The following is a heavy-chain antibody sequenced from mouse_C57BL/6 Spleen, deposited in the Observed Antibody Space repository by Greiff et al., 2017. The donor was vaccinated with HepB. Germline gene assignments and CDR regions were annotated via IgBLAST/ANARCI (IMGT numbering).Heavy chain of an antibody. D-gene: IGHD1-1*01. J-gene: IGHJ4*01. Sequence: EVKVEESGPGLVKPSQSLSLTCSVTGYSITSGYYWNWIRQFPGNKLEWMGYISYDGSNNYNPSLKNRISITRDTSKNQFILKLNSVTTEDTATYYCASYYGSSYYAMDYWGQGTSVTVSS. CDR2: ISYDGSN. CDR3: ASYYGSSYYAMDY. V-gene: IGHV3-6*01. CDR1: GYSITSGYY.